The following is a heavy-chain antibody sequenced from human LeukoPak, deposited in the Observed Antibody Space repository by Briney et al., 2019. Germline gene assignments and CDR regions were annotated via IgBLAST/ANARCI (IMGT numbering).Heavy chain of an antibody. CDR1: GGSISSYY. V-gene: IGHV4-59*01. CDR2: IYYSGST. Sequence: SETLSLTCTVAGGSISSYYWSWIRQPPGKGLEWIGYIYYSGSTNYNPSLKSRVTISVDTSKNQFSLKLSSVTAADTAVYYCVRDSSYAFYIWVQGTMVTVSS. J-gene: IGHJ3*02. CDR3: VRDSSYAFYI. D-gene: IGHD6-6*01.